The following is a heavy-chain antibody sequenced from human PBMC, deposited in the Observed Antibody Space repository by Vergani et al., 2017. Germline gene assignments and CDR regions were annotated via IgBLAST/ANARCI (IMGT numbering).Heavy chain of an antibody. V-gene: IGHV1-69*13. D-gene: IGHD1-20*01. CDR3: ASAGSGITGLLGYYYYYMDV. J-gene: IGHJ6*03. Sequence: QVQLVQSGAEVKKPGSSVKVSCKASGGPFKNSAFSWVRQVPGQGLEWMGRIITFFGTTDYAQKFQGRFTIIADEFTKTVDMQLSNLRSEDTAVYYCASAGSGITGLLGYYYYYMDVWGKGTTVTVSS. CDR1: GGPFKNSA. CDR2: IITFFGTT.